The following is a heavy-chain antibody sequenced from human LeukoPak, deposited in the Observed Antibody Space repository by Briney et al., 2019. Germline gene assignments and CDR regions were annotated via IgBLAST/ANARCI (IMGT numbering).Heavy chain of an antibody. CDR2: VSGSGRST. J-gene: IGHJ4*02. V-gene: IGHV3-23*01. Sequence: PGGSLRLSCAASGFTFSSYAMSWVRQAPRKGLEWVSVVSGSGRSTDYADSVKGRFTISRDNSKNTLYLQMSSLSAEDTAVYYCAKMNVLTGYYTPNFDFWGQGTLVTVSS. D-gene: IGHD3-9*01. CDR3: AKMNVLTGYYTPNFDF. CDR1: GFTFSSYA.